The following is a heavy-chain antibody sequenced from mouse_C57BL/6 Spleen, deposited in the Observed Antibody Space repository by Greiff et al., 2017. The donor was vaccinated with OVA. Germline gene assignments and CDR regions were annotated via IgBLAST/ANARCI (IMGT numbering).Heavy chain of an antibody. CDR2: INPYNGDT. J-gene: IGHJ4*01. D-gene: IGHD1-1*01. CDR1: GYSFTGYF. V-gene: IGHV1-20*01. Sequence: LVKPGDSVKISCKASGYSFTGYFMNWVMQSHGKSLEWIGRINPYNGDTFYNQKFKGKATLTVDKSSSTAHMELRSLTSEDSAVYYCARTSLLRAMDYWGQGTSVTVSS. CDR3: ARTSLLRAMDY.